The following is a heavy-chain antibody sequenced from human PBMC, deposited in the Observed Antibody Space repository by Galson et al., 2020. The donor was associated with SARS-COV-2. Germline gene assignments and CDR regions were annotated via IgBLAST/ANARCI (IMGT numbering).Heavy chain of an antibody. CDR3: ASGRESSGRFDY. V-gene: IGHV4-30-4*01. J-gene: IGHJ4*02. CDR2: MYYTGSS. Sequence: SETLSLTCTVSGGSIGSGDYYCSWLRQTPGKGLEWIGYMYYTGSSYYNSSLKRRSTISLDTSKNQFSLRLSSVTAADTAVYFCASGRESSGRFDYWGQGILVTVSS. CDR1: GGSIGSGDYY.